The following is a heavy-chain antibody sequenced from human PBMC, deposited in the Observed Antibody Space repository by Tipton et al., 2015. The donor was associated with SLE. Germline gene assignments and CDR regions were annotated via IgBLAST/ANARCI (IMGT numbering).Heavy chain of an antibody. Sequence: SLRLSCAASGFTFSSYTMHWVRQAPGKGLEWVAVVSYGGSNKYYADSVKGRFTISRDNSKNTLYLQMNSLRAEDTAVYYCAKDLLGTGTLRDWGQGTLVTVSS. D-gene: IGHD1-1*01. CDR3: AKDLLGTGTLRD. V-gene: IGHV3-30*04. J-gene: IGHJ4*02. CDR2: VSYGGSNK. CDR1: GFTFSSYT.